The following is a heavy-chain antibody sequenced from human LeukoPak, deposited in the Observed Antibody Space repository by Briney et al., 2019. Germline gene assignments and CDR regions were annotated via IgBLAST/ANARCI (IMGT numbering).Heavy chain of an antibody. Sequence: GASVKVSCKTSGYTFTGYYIHWVRQAPGQGLEWMGHVNPNSRGTNYAQKFQGRVTMTRDTSISTAYMELTRLKSDDTAVYYCARDLRGDTRDGYSYRYYYYGMDVWGQGTTVTVSS. D-gene: IGHD5-24*01. CDR1: GYTFTGYY. CDR2: VNPNSRGT. CDR3: ARDLRGDTRDGYSYRYYYYGMDV. V-gene: IGHV1-2*06. J-gene: IGHJ6*02.